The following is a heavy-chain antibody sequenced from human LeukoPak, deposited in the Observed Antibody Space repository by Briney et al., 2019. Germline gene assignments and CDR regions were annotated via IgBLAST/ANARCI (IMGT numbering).Heavy chain of an antibody. CDR1: GFTFSSYW. Sequence: GGSLRLSCAASGFTFSSYWMNWVRQAPGKGLVWVSRIASDGSSTTYADSVKGRFTISRDNSKNTLYLQMNSLRAEDTAVYYCARDSHAPDRDIVSCYLDYWGQGTLVTVSS. J-gene: IGHJ4*02. V-gene: IGHV3-74*01. CDR3: ARDSHAPDRDIVSCYLDY. CDR2: IASDGSST. D-gene: IGHD5-12*01.